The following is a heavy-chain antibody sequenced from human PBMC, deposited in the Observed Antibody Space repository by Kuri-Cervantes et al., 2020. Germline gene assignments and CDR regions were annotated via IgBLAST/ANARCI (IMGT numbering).Heavy chain of an antibody. V-gene: IGHV4-4*02. CDR1: GGSISSSNW. J-gene: IGHJ4*02. CDR2: IYHSGRT. CDR3: AREGPSGGSARVVWGVTLELDY. Sequence: SETLSLTCAVSGGSISSSNWWSWVRQPPGKGLEWIGEIYHSGRTNYNPSLKSRVTISVDKSKNQFSLKLSSVTAADTAVYYCAREGPSGGSARVVWGVTLELDYLGQGTLVTVSS. D-gene: IGHD3-10*01.